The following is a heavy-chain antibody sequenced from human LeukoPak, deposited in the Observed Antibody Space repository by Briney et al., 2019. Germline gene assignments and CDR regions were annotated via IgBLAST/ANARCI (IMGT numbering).Heavy chain of an antibody. D-gene: IGHD6-13*01. J-gene: IGHJ4*02. CDR3: AMRGGGGIGMGILGSFDY. V-gene: IGHV1-69*13. CDR1: GVTFNTDS. CDR2: IVPIFGTP. Sequence: GASVKVSCKVSGVTFNTDSISWVRQAPGQGLEWMGGIVPIFGTPNSPQKFQGRVTVPADETTSTVYMDLSGLRSENTAIYYGAMRGGGGIGMGILGSFDYWGQGTLVTVSS.